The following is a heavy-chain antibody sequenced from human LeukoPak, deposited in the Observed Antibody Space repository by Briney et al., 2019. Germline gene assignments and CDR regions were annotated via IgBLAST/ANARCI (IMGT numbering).Heavy chain of an antibody. CDR1: GYTFTSYD. V-gene: IGHV1-8*01. D-gene: IGHD4/OR15-4a*01. Sequence: GASVKVSCKASGYTFTSYDINWVRQATGQGLEWMGWMNPSSGNTGYAQKFQGRVTMTRNTSISTAYMELSSLRSEDTAVYYCASFRGAIPDYYYYGMDVWGQGTTVTVSS. CDR2: MNPSSGNT. J-gene: IGHJ6*02. CDR3: ASFRGAIPDYYYYGMDV.